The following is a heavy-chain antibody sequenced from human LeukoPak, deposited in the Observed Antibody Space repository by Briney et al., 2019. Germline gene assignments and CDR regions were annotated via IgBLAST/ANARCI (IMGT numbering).Heavy chain of an antibody. CDR3: AKDGFLAVYAFFDY. CDR2: ISGSGGST. Sequence: TGGSLRLSCAASGFTFSSYAMSWVRQAPGKGLEWVSAISGSGGSTYYADSVKGRFTISRDNSKNTLYLQMNSLRAEDTAVYYCAKDGFLAVYAFFDYWGQGTLVTVSS. CDR1: GFTFSSYA. J-gene: IGHJ4*02. D-gene: IGHD2-8*02. V-gene: IGHV3-23*01.